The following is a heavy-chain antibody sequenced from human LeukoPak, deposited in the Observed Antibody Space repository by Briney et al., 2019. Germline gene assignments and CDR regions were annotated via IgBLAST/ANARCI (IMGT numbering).Heavy chain of an antibody. CDR3: ARHFGSSSSDAFDV. V-gene: IGHV5-51*01. Sequence: GEPLKISYKGSGYTFHAYWIAWVRQMPGKGLECMGSIYPGDSDTRYSPSFQGQVPISADKSINTAYLQWSSLRASDSAMYYCARHFGSSSSDAFDVWGQGTMVTVSS. J-gene: IGHJ3*01. CDR2: IYPGDSDT. CDR1: GYTFHAYW. D-gene: IGHD2-2*01.